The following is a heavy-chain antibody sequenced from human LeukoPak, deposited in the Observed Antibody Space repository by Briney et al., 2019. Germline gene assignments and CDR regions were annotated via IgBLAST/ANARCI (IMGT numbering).Heavy chain of an antibody. CDR3: AGFMGSRDY. CDR1: GGSISSYY. V-gene: IGHV4-59*01. D-gene: IGHD2-15*01. CDR2: IYCSGSA. J-gene: IGHJ4*02. Sequence: SETLSLTCTVSGGSISSYYWSWIRQPPGKGLEWIGYIYCSGSAKYNPSLKSRVTISVDTSKNQFSLKLSSVTAADTAVYYCAGFMGSRDYWGQGTLVTVSS.